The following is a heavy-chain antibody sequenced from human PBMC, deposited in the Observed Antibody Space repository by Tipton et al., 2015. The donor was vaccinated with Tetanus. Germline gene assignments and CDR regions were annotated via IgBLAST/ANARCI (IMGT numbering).Heavy chain of an antibody. CDR3: ARGNGYSGYHHYFDY. J-gene: IGHJ4*02. CDR1: GTSVRSFY. Sequence: TLSLTCSVSGTSVRSFYWSWIRQSPGKAPEWIGYSYHVGSPNHNPSLKGRVSISRDTSTNQVSLKLTSVTAADTAVYYCARGNGYSGYHHYFDYWGQGILVTVSS. V-gene: IGHV4-59*02. CDR2: SYHVGSP. D-gene: IGHD5-12*01.